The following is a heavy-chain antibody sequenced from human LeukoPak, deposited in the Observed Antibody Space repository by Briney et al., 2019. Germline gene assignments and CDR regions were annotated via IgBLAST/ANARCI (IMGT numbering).Heavy chain of an antibody. J-gene: IGHJ5*02. D-gene: IGHD1-26*01. CDR1: GDSVSSNSAA. Sequence: SPTLSLTCAISGDSVSSNSAAWNWLRQSPSRGLEWLGSTYYRSKWYNDYAVSVKSRITINPDTSKNQFSLQLNSVTPEGTAVYYCARDQSGSYPRVWFDPWGQGTLVTVSS. CDR2: TYYRSKWYN. V-gene: IGHV6-1*01. CDR3: ARDQSGSYPRVWFDP.